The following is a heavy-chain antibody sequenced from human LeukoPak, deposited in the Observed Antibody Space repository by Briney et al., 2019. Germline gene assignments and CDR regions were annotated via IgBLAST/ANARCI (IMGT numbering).Heavy chain of an antibody. D-gene: IGHD3-10*01. CDR2: ISSSGSTI. CDR1: GFTFSDYY. CDR3: AKLKGWYGEGYFDY. V-gene: IGHV3-11*01. Sequence: RGSLRLSCAASGFTFSDYYMSWIRQAPGKGLEWVSYISSSGSTIYYADSVKGRFTISSDISNNKLFLQMTSLRAEDTAVYYCAKLKGWYGEGYFDYWGPGTLVTISS. J-gene: IGHJ4*02.